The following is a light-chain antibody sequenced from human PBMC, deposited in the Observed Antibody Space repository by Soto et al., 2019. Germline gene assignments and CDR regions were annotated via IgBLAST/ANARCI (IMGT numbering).Light chain of an antibody. Sequence: EIVLTQSPATLSLSPGERATLSCRASQSVSSYLAWYQQKPGQAPRLLIYDASNRATGIPARFSGSGSGTDFTLTISSLEPEDLAVYYCQQRNNWLGTFGQRTKVEIK. J-gene: IGKJ1*01. CDR3: QQRNNWLGT. CDR2: DAS. CDR1: QSVSSY. V-gene: IGKV3-11*01.